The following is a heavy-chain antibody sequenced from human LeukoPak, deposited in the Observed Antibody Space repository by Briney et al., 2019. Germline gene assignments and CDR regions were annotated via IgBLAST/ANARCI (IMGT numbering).Heavy chain of an antibody. J-gene: IGHJ4*02. Sequence: ASVKVSCKASGYTFTSYDINWVRQAPGQGLEWMGWINPNSGGTNYAQKFQGRVTMTRDTSISTAYMELSRLRSDDTAVYYCARSDVGYFDYWGQGTLVTVSS. CDR1: GYTFTSYD. D-gene: IGHD2-21*01. CDR3: ARSDVGYFDY. V-gene: IGHV1-2*02. CDR2: INPNSGGT.